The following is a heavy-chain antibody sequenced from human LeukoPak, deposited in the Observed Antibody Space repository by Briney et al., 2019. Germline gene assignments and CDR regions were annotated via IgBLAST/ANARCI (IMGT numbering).Heavy chain of an antibody. V-gene: IGHV4-39*01. CDR3: ARHPSIPAAGTGYYYGMDV. CDR2: IYYSGNT. D-gene: IGHD6-13*01. CDR1: GDSISSRNYY. J-gene: IGHJ6*02. Sequence: WETLSLTCTVSGDSISSRNYYWGWIRQPPGKGLEWIGTIYYSGNTYYNPSLKSRVTISVDTSQNQFSLKLSSVSAADTALYYCARHPSIPAAGTGYYYGMDVWGQGTTVTVSS.